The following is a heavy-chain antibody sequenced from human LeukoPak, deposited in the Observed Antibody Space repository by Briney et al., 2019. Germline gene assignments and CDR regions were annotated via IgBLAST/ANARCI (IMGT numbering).Heavy chain of an antibody. J-gene: IGHJ5*02. CDR1: GFSLSTSGVG. Sequence: SGPTLVNPTQTLTLTCTFSGFSLSTSGVGVGWIRQPPGKALEWLALIYWDDDKRYSPSLKSRLTITKDTSKNQVVLTMTNMDPVDTATYYCAHSGGEKYYYGSHRFDPWGQGTLVTVSS. CDR2: IYWDDDK. CDR3: AHSGGEKYYYGSHRFDP. D-gene: IGHD3-10*01. V-gene: IGHV2-5*02.